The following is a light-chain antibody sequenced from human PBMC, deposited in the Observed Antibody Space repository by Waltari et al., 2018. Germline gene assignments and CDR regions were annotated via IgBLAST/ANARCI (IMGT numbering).Light chain of an antibody. CDR2: GNS. V-gene: IGLV1-40*01. CDR3: QSYDSSLSAVV. J-gene: IGLJ2*01. CDR1: SSNIGAGYD. Sequence: QSVLTQPPSVSGAPGQRVTIPCTGSSSNIGAGYDVHWYQQLPGTAPKLLIYGNSNRPSGVPDRFSSSKSGTSASLAITGLQAEDEADYYCQSYDSSLSAVVFGGGTKLTVL.